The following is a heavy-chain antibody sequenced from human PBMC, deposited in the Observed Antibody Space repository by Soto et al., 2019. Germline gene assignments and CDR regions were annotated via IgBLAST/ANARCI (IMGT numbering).Heavy chain of an antibody. CDR1: GFTFSSYG. Sequence: VGSLRLSCAASGFTFSSYGMHCVRQSPGKGLEWVAVIWYDGSNKYYADSVKGRFTIYRDNSKNTLYLQMNSLRAEDTAVYYCARGGAVNLYFEYWGQGTLVTVS. V-gene: IGHV3-33*01. J-gene: IGHJ4*02. CDR3: ARGGAVNLYFEY. D-gene: IGHD6-19*01. CDR2: IWYDGSNK.